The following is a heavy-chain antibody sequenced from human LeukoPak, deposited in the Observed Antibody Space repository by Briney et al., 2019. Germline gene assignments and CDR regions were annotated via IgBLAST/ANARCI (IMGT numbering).Heavy chain of an antibody. CDR2: IYSGGST. CDR1: GFTFSNYA. Sequence: GGSLRLSCAASGFTFSNYAMTWVRQAPGKGLEWVSVIYSGGSTYYADSVKGRFTISRDNSKNTLYLQMNSLRAEDTVVYYCARGGPAAGRFDYWGQGTLVTVSS. J-gene: IGHJ4*02. D-gene: IGHD6-13*01. V-gene: IGHV3-66*01. CDR3: ARGGPAAGRFDY.